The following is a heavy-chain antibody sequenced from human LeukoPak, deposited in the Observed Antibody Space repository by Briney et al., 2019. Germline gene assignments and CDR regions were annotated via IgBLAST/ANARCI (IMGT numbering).Heavy chain of an antibody. CDR1: GYTFTGHY. V-gene: IGHV1-8*02. Sequence: GASVKVSCKASGYTFTGHYMHWVRQAPGQGLEWMGWMNPNSGNTGYAQKFQGRVTMTRNTSISTAYMELSSLRSEDTAVYYCARNCIAAAGYSLNYWGQGTLVTVSS. D-gene: IGHD6-13*01. CDR3: ARNCIAAAGYSLNY. J-gene: IGHJ4*02. CDR2: MNPNSGNT.